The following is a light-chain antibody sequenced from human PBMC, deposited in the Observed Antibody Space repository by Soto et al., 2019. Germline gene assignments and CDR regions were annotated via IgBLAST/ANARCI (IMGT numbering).Light chain of an antibody. V-gene: IGKV1-39*01. CDR3: QQSYTAPRT. CDR2: GAS. CDR1: QSINKY. Sequence: DIQMTQSPSSLSASVGDRVTITCRASQSINKYLIWYQQQPGKAPNLLIYGASTLHSGVPSRFSGSGSGTNFTLTISGLQPVDFATYFCQQSYTAPRTFGQGTRVEVK. J-gene: IGKJ1*01.